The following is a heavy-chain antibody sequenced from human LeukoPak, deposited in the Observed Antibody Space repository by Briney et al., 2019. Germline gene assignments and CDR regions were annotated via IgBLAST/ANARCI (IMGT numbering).Heavy chain of an antibody. CDR2: ISSNGGST. J-gene: IGHJ4*02. Sequence: GGSLRLSCSASGFTFSSYAMHWVRQAPGKGLEYVSAISSNGGSTYYADSVKGRFTISRDNSKNKLYLQMSSLRAEDTAVYYCVKSYNVPLGYSYDLFDYWGQGTLVTVSS. V-gene: IGHV3-64D*06. CDR1: GFTFSSYA. D-gene: IGHD5-18*01. CDR3: VKSYNVPLGYSYDLFDY.